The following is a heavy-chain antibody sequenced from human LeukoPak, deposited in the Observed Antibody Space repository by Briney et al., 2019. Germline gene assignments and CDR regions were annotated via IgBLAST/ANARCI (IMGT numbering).Heavy chain of an antibody. J-gene: IGHJ5*02. CDR1: GDSVSSNSAA. V-gene: IGHV6-1*01. Sequence: SQTLSLTCAISGDSVSSNSAAWNWIRQSPSRGLEWLGRTYYRSKWYNDYAVSVKGRIAINPDTSKNQFSLHLNSVTPEDTAVYYCARRLTQYDCFDPWGQGILVTVSS. D-gene: IGHD2-2*01. CDR2: TYYRSKWYN. CDR3: ARRLTQYDCFDP.